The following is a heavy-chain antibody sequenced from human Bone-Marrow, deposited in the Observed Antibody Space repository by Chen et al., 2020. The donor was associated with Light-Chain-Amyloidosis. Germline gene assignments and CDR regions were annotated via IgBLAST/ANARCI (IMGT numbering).Heavy chain of an antibody. CDR2: IKEDGSTR. V-gene: IGHV3-7*01. D-gene: IGHD2-2*01. CDR1: GFTFSKYW. CDR3: AREDCSSNNCPFDY. J-gene: IGHJ4*02. Sequence: EVLLVQSGGGLVQPGGSLRLSCEASGFTFSKYWMTWVRQAPGEGLEWVANIKEDGSTRYYADSVKARFTISRDNAKNSLFLQMDSLRAEDTAVYYCAREDCSSNNCPFDYWGQVILVTVSS.